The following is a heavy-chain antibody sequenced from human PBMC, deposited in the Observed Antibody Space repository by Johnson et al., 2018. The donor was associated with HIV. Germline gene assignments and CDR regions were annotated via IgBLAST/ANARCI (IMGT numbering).Heavy chain of an antibody. CDR1: GFTLSDHY. Sequence: QVQLVESGGGLVKSGGSLRLSCAASGFTLSDHYMSWIRQPPGKGLEWISYISSSGSTLDYADSVKGRFIISRDNSKNTLYLQMNSLRAEDTAVYYCARRQSGGADDAFDIWGQGTTVTVSS. CDR3: ARRQSGGADDAFDI. CDR2: ISSSGSTL. D-gene: IGHD3-10*01. V-gene: IGHV3-11*01. J-gene: IGHJ3*02.